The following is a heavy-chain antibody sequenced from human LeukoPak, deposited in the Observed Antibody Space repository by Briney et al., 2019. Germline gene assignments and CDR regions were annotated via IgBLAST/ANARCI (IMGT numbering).Heavy chain of an antibody. V-gene: IGHV4-39*01. CDR2: IYYSGST. CDR1: GGSISSSSYY. D-gene: IGHD4-17*01. CDR3: ARLMPGDYYYYYYGMDV. J-gene: IGHJ6*02. Sequence: SETLSLTCTVSGGSISSSSYYWGWIRQPLGKGLEWIGSIYYSGSTYYNPSLKSRVTISVGTSKNQFSLKLSSVTAADTAVYYCARLMPGDYYYYYYGMDVWGQGTTVTVSS.